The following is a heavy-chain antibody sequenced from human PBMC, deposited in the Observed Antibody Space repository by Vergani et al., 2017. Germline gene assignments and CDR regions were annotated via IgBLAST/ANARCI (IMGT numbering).Heavy chain of an antibody. CDR3: ARGNPYVDFDI. CDR1: GASVSSDDCY. CDR2: LHYTGTT. V-gene: IGHV4-30-4*01. Sequence: QVHLLESGPGLVKPSQTLYLTCTVSGASVSSDDCYWSWIRQSPGKGLDWIGNLHYTGTTYYNPSLNSRATISVDTSRNQFSLKLTSVTATDTAIYFCARGNPYVDFDIWGQGTMITVSS. J-gene: IGHJ3*02. D-gene: IGHD3-16*01.